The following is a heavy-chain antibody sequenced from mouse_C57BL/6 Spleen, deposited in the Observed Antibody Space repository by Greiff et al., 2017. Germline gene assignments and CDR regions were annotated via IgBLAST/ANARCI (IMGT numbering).Heavy chain of an antibody. J-gene: IGHJ1*03. CDR1: GFTFSSYA. CDR3: TREIYYGNYEDGYFDV. D-gene: IGHD2-1*01. Sequence: EVQRVESGEGLVKPGGSLKLSCAASGFTFSSYAMSWVRQTPEKRLEWVAYISSGGDYIYYADTVKGRFTISRDNARNTLYLQMSSLKSEDTAMYYGTREIYYGNYEDGYFDVWGTGTTVTVSA. CDR2: ISSGGDYI. V-gene: IGHV5-9-1*02.